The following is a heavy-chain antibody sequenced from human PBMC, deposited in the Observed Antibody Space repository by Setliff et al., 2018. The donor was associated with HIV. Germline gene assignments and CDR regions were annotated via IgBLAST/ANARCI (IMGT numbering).Heavy chain of an antibody. CDR2: MNPNSGNT. V-gene: IGHV1-8*02. J-gene: IGHJ3*02. CDR3: ARIYYDSGGFYRDAFDI. CDR1: GGTFSSYA. D-gene: IGHD3-22*01. Sequence: ASVKVSCKASGGTFSSYAISWVRQATGQGLEWMGWMNPNSGNTGYAQKFQGRVTMTRNTSISTAYMELSSLRSEDTAVYYCARIYYDSGGFYRDAFDIWGQGTMVTVSS.